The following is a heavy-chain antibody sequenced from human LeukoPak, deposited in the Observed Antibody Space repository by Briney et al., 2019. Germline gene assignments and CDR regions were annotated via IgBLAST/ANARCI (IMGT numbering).Heavy chain of an antibody. CDR1: GGSISSGGYY. J-gene: IGHJ6*02. CDR2: IYYSGST. D-gene: IGHD4-11*01. Sequence: SQTLSLTCTVSGGSISSGGYYWGWIRQHPGKGLEWIGYIYYSGSTYYNPSLKSRVTISVDTSKNQFSLKLSSVTAADTAVYYCARVATVTPIDPYGMDVWGQGTTVTVSS. V-gene: IGHV4-31*03. CDR3: ARVATVTPIDPYGMDV.